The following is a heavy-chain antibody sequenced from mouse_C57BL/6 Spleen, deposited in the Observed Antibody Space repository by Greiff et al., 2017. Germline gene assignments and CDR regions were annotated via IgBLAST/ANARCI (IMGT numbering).Heavy chain of an antibody. CDR2: ISDGGSYT. D-gene: IGHD1-1*01. CDR1: GFTFSSYA. CDR3: ARDRFYYGSSRHAMDY. Sequence: EVKLVESGGGLVKPGGSLKLSCAASGFTFSSYAMSWVRQTPEKRLGWVATISDGGSYTYYPDNVKGRFTISRDNAKNNLYLQMSHLKSEDTAMYYCARDRFYYGSSRHAMDYWGQGTSVTVSS. J-gene: IGHJ4*01. V-gene: IGHV5-4*01.